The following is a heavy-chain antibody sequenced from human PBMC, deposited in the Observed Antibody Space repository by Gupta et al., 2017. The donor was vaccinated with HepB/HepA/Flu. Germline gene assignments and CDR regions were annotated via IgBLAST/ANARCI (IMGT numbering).Heavy chain of an antibody. J-gene: IGHJ4*02. V-gene: IGHV3-53*01. CDR3: ASRGYDSSGYHFDY. D-gene: IGHD3-22*01. CDR2: IYSGGST. CDR1: RFTVSSNY. Sequence: EVQLVESGGGLIKPGGSLRLSCAASRFTVSSNYMSWVRQGPGKGLEWVSGIYSGGSTYYADSVKGRFTISRDNSKNTLYLQMNSLRAEDTAVYYCASRGYDSSGYHFDYWGQGTLVTVSS.